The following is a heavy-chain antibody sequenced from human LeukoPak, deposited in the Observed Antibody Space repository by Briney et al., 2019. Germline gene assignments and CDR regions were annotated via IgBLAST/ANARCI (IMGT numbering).Heavy chain of an antibody. D-gene: IGHD3-10*01. CDR3: AGGHHGSGRYSS. Sequence: SETLSLTCAVYGGSFSGYYWSWIRQPPGKGLEWIGEINHSGSTNYNPSLKSRVTISVDTSKNQFSLKLSSVTAADTAVYYCAGGHHGSGRYSSWGQGTLVTGSS. J-gene: IGHJ4*02. CDR2: INHSGST. CDR1: GGSFSGYY. V-gene: IGHV4-34*01.